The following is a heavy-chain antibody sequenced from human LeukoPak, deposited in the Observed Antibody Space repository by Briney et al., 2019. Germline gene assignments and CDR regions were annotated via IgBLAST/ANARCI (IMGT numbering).Heavy chain of an antibody. CDR2: IYHSGST. CDR3: ASDSIVPAAIGWFDP. CDR1: GYSISSGYY. D-gene: IGHD2-2*01. J-gene: IGHJ5*02. V-gene: IGHV4-38-2*02. Sequence: TSETLSLTCTVSGYSISSGYYWGWIRQPPGKGLEWIGSIYHSGSTYYNPSLKSRVTISVDTSKNQFSLKLSSVTAADTTVYYCASDSIVPAAIGWFDPWGQRTLVTVSS.